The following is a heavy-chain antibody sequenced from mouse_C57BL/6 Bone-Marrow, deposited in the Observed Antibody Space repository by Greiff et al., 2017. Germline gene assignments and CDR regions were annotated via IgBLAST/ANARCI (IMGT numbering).Heavy chain of an antibody. CDR1: GYTFTNYW. Sequence: QVQLQQSGAELVKPGASVTLSCTASGYTFTNYWMHWVKQRPGQGLVWIGMNHPNGGSPNYNEKFKNEATMSVDKSSRPAYMELSSLTSEDSAVYYCARSYDYDDYTMDYWGQGTSVTVSS. J-gene: IGHJ4*01. V-gene: IGHV1-64*01. D-gene: IGHD2-4*01. CDR3: ARSYDYDDYTMDY. CDR2: NHPNGGSP.